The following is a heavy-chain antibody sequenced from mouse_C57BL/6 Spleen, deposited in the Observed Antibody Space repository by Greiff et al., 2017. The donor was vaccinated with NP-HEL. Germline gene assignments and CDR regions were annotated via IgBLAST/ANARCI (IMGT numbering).Heavy chain of an antibody. CDR1: GFTFSDYY. J-gene: IGHJ3*01. V-gene: IGHV5-12*01. Sequence: EVQLVESGGGLVQPGGSLKLSCAASGFTFSDYYMYWVRQTPEKRLEWVAYISNGGGSTYYPDTVKGRFTISRDNAKNTLYLQMSRLKSEDTAMYYCARRGSSPGWFAYWGQGTLVTVSA. CDR2: ISNGGGST. D-gene: IGHD1-1*01. CDR3: ARRGSSPGWFAY.